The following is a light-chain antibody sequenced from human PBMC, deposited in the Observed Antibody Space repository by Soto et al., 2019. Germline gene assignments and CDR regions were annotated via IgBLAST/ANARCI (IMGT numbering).Light chain of an antibody. CDR1: QSVGYH. CDR3: QHYNYWPPKT. V-gene: IGKV3-15*01. CDR2: GAY. J-gene: IGKJ1*01. Sequence: IVLTQSPATLSLSPGERATLSCRASQSVGYHLAWYQQKPGQAPRLLIYGAYTRATGIPARFSGSGSGTDFTLTISSLQSEDFAVYYCQHYNYWPPKTFGQGTKVDIK.